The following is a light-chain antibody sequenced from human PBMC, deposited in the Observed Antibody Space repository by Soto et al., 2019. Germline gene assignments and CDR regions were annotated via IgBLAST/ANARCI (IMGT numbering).Light chain of an antibody. J-gene: IGKJ2*01. V-gene: IGKV1-5*03. CDR1: QSISSW. CDR3: QRYDIDST. Sequence: DIQMTKSPSTRSASVGDRVTITCRASQSISSWLAWYQQKPGKVPKLLIYKASSLESGVPSRFSGSGSGTEFYLTIRSLQPDDFATLYFQRYDIDSTFGQGTKLEIK. CDR2: KAS.